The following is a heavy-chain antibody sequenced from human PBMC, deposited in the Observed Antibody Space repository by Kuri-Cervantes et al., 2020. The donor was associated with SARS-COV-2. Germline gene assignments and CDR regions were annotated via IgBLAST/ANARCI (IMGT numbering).Heavy chain of an antibody. Sequence: GESLKISCAASGFTFSTYAMSWVRQAPGKGLEWVSSISSSSSYIYYADSVKGRFTISRDNAKNSLYLQMNSLRAEDTAVYYCARGGSTDYDFWSGYYRGWNWFDPWGQGTLVTVSS. CDR3: ARGGSTDYDFWSGYYRGWNWFDP. CDR1: GFTFSTYA. J-gene: IGHJ5*02. V-gene: IGHV3-21*01. D-gene: IGHD3-3*01. CDR2: ISSSSSYI.